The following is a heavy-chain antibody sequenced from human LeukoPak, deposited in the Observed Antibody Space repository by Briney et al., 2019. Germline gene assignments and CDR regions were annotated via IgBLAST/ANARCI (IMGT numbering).Heavy chain of an antibody. D-gene: IGHD2-2*01. Sequence: SEPLSPTCTVSGGSISSSSYYWGRIRQPPAKGLEWIGNIYYSGSTYYNTYLKIRVVISVDTSKNQCSLKLSSVTAADTAVYYCARAGCSSTSCYRGRAYYYYGMDVWGEGTTVTVSS. V-gene: IGHV4-39*01. CDR3: ARAGCSSTSCYRGRAYYYYGMDV. CDR1: GGSISSSSYY. J-gene: IGHJ6*04. CDR2: IYYSGST.